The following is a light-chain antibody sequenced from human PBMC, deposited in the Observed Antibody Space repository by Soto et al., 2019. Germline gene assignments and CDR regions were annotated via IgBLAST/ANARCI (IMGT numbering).Light chain of an antibody. V-gene: IGKV1-39*01. CDR2: AAS. J-gene: IGKJ4*01. CDR3: QQSYSIPLT. Sequence: DIQMTQSPSSLSASVGDRVTITCRASQSINSYLNWCQHKPGKAPKLLIYAASSLQSGVPSRFSGSGSGTEFTLTISSLQLEDLAIYYCQQSYSIPLTFGGGTKVDIK. CDR1: QSINSY.